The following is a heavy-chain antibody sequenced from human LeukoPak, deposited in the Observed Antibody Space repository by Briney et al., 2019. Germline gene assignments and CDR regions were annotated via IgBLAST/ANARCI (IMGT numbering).Heavy chain of an antibody. CDR3: ARTYYYDSSGYYYGDY. Sequence: ASVKVSCKASGYTSTGYYMHWVRQAPGQGPEWMGRINPNSGGTNYAQKFQGRVTMTRDTSISTAYMELSRLRSDDTAVYYCARTYYYDSSGYYYGDYWGQGTLVTVSS. J-gene: IGHJ4*02. CDR2: INPNSGGT. V-gene: IGHV1-2*06. D-gene: IGHD3-22*01. CDR1: GYTSTGYY.